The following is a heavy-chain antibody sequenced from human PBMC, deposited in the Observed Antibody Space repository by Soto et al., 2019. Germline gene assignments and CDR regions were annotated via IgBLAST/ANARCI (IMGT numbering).Heavy chain of an antibody. Sequence: ASVKVSCKASGYTFTSYDINWVRQATGQGLEWMGWMNPNSGNTGYAQKFQGRVTMTRNTSISTAYMELSSLRSEDTAVYYCARVPTVVGDWFDPWGQGTLVTVSS. J-gene: IGHJ5*02. V-gene: IGHV1-8*01. CDR1: GYTFTSYD. CDR2: MNPNSGNT. CDR3: ARVPTVVGDWFDP. D-gene: IGHD4-17*01.